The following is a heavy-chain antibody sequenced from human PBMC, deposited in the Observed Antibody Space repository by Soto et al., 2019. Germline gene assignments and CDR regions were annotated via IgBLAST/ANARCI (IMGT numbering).Heavy chain of an antibody. J-gene: IGHJ4*02. D-gene: IGHD3-10*01. CDR1: EFTFSGYA. V-gene: IGHV3-23*01. CDR3: AKAPGRSGNWGYFDY. Sequence: VQLLESGGGLVQPGGSLRLSCAASEFTFSGYAMSWVRQAPGKGLEWVSGISGSGSSTYYADSVKGRFTISRDSSKNTLFLEMNSLRAEDTAIYYCAKAPGRSGNWGYFDYWGQGTLVAVSS. CDR2: ISGSGSST.